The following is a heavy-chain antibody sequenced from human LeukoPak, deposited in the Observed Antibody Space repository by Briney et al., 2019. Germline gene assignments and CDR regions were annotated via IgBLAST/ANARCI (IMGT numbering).Heavy chain of an antibody. CDR2: ISAYNGNT. CDR1: GYTFTSYG. CDR3: ARDTVGATRTFDY. D-gene: IGHD1-26*01. V-gene: IGHV1-18*01. Sequence: ASVKVSCKASGYTFTSYGISWVRQAPGQGLEWMGWISAYNGNTNYAQKLQGRVTITADESTSTAYMELGSLRSEDTAVYYCARDTVGATRTFDYWGQGTLVTVSS. J-gene: IGHJ4*02.